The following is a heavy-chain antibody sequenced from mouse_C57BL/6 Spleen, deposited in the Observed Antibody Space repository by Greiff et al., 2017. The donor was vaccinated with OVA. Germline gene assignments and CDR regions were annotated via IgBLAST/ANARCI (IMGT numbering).Heavy chain of an antibody. CDR3: ERDRATVYYFDY. Sequence: EVQRVESGGGLVKPGGSLKLSCAASGFTFSSYAMSWVRQTPEKRLEWVAIISDGGSYTYYPDNVKGRFTISRDNAKNNLYLQMSHLKSEDTAMYYCERDRATVYYFDYWGQGTTLTVSS. V-gene: IGHV5-4*01. J-gene: IGHJ2*01. D-gene: IGHD1-1*01. CDR2: ISDGGSYT. CDR1: GFTFSSYA.